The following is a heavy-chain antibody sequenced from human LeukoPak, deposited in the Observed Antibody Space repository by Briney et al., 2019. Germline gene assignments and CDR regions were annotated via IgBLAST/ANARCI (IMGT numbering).Heavy chain of an antibody. J-gene: IGHJ4*02. V-gene: IGHV1-18*01. CDR3: AASSYYYGNPNDDY. Sequence: ASVKVSCKASGYTFTSYGISWVRQAPGQGLEWMGWISAYNGNTNYAQKLQGRVTMTTDTSTSTAYMELRSLRSDDTAVYYCAASSYYYGNPNDDYWGQGTLVTVSS. D-gene: IGHD3-22*01. CDR2: ISAYNGNT. CDR1: GYTFTSYG.